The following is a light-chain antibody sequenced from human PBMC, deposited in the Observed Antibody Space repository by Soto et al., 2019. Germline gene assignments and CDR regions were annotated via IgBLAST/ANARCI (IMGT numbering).Light chain of an antibody. V-gene: IGLV1-40*01. Sequence: QSVLTQPPSVSGAPGQRVTISCTGSSSNIGAVYDIHWYQQLPGTAPRLLIYGNSNRPSGVPDRFSGSNSGTSASLAITGLQAEDEADYYCQSHDSFLVFGTGTKVTVL. CDR3: QSHDSFLV. J-gene: IGLJ1*01. CDR2: GNS. CDR1: SSNIGAVYD.